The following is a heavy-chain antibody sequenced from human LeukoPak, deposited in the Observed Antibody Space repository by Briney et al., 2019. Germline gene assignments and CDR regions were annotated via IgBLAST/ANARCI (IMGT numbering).Heavy chain of an antibody. CDR3: SGGAAPGSFDY. Sequence: GGSLRLSCAASGFTFRSYWMSWMRQAPGKGLEWVANIKYDGNEEYYVDSVKGRFTISRDNAKNSLYLQLNSLRVEDTAVYYKSGGAAPGSFDYWGQGTLVTVSP. CDR2: IKYDGNEE. J-gene: IGHJ4*02. D-gene: IGHD1-1*01. V-gene: IGHV3-7*01. CDR1: GFTFRSYW.